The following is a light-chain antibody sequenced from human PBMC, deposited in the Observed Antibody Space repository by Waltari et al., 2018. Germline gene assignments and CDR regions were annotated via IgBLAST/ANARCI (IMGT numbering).Light chain of an antibody. CDR2: RNN. CDR1: SSNIGSTY. J-gene: IGLJ3*02. V-gene: IGLV1-47*01. CDR3: ATWDDSLSAWV. Sequence: QSVQTQPPSASGTPGQRVTVSCSGSSSNIGSTYVYWYQQLPGTAPRLLIYRNNQRPAGVPDRFSGSKSGTSASLAISGLRSEDEADYYCATWDDSLSAWVFGGGTKLTVL.